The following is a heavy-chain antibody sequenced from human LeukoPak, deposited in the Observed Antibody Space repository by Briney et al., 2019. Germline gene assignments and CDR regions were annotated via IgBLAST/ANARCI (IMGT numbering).Heavy chain of an antibody. CDR2: SHYTGST. Sequence: RSSETLSLTCTVSDGSISRYYWSWIRQPPGKGLEWIGYSHYTGSTNYNPSLKSRVTISVDTSKNQFSLKLSSVTAADTAVYYCARRVVYDGSGSYDYWGQGTLVTVSS. V-gene: IGHV4-59*08. D-gene: IGHD3-10*01. J-gene: IGHJ4*02. CDR1: DGSISRYY. CDR3: ARRVVYDGSGSYDY.